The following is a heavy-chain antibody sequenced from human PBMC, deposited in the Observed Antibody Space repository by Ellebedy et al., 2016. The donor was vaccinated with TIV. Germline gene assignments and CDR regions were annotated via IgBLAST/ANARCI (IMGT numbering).Heavy chain of an antibody. Sequence: GGSLRLSXAASGFTFSSYWMSWVRQAPGKGLEWVANIKQDGSEKYYVDSVKGRFTISRDNAKNSLYLQMNSLRAEDTAVYYCAKDMAGYCSSTSCPGPAFDIWGQGTMVTVSS. J-gene: IGHJ3*02. CDR1: GFTFSSYW. V-gene: IGHV3-7*03. CDR2: IKQDGSEK. D-gene: IGHD2-2*01. CDR3: AKDMAGYCSSTSCPGPAFDI.